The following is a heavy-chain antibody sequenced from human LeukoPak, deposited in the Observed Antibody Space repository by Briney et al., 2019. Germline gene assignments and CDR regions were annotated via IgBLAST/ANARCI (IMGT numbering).Heavy chain of an antibody. CDR1: GGSVSDYY. J-gene: IGHJ4*02. CDR3: ASRKLGNDY. CDR2: IYHTGST. V-gene: IGHV4-59*02. Sequence: KPSETLSLTCTISGGSVSDYYWSWIRQSPGKGLEWIGYIYHTGSTSYSPSLKSRVTISADTSQNQISLKLSSVTAADTAVYYCASRKLGNDYWGQGTLVTVSS. D-gene: IGHD7-27*01.